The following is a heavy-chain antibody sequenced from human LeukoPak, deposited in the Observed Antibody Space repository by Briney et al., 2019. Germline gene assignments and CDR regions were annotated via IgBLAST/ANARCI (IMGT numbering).Heavy chain of an antibody. CDR2: IGSTISYI. CDR1: GFTFSSYS. Sequence: PGGSLRLSCAASGFTFSSYSTKWVRQGPGKGLEWVSFIGSTISYISYADSVKGRFTISRDNAKNSLYLQMNSLRAEDTAVYYCAREGYYSGLDVWGQGTTVTVS. CDR3: AREGYYSGLDV. J-gene: IGHJ6*02. V-gene: IGHV3-21*01.